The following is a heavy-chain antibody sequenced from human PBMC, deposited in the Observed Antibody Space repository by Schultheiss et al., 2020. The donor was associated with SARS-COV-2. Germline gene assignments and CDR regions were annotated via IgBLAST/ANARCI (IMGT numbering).Heavy chain of an antibody. CDR1: GFTFDDYA. CDR2: ISWNSGSI. V-gene: IGHV3-9*01. J-gene: IGHJ6*02. CDR3: ARGPPGWSYYYGMDV. D-gene: IGHD6-19*01. Sequence: GGSLRLSCAASGFTFDDYAMHWVRQAPGKGLEWVSGISWNSGSIGYADSVKGRFTISRDNAKNSLYLQMNSLRAEDTAVYYCARGPPGWSYYYGMDVWGQGTTVTVSS.